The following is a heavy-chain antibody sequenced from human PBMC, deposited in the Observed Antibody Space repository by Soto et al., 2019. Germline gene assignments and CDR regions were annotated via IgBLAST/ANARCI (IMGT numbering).Heavy chain of an antibody. CDR1: GYSFTSHY. Sequence: ASVKVSCKAIGYSFTSHYMHWVRQAPGQGLEWMGTINAGNGNTKYSQKFQGRVTITRDTSASTAYMELSSLRSEDTAVYYCARGRRYCSGGSCYSWDYYYGMDVWGQGTTVTVSS. CDR2: INAGNGNT. CDR3: ARGRRYCSGGSCYSWDYYYGMDV. V-gene: IGHV1-3*01. D-gene: IGHD2-15*01. J-gene: IGHJ6*02.